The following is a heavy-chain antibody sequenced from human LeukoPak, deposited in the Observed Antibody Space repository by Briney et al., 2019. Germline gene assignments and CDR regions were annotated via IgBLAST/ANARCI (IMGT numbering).Heavy chain of an antibody. CDR1: GYTFTGYG. J-gene: IGHJ4*02. V-gene: IGHV1-18*01. CDR3: ARDRGGYYSQGFDY. Sequence: ASAKVSCKASGYTFTGYGISWVRQAPGQGLEWMGWISAYNGNTNYAQKLQGRVTMTTDTSTSTAYMELRSLRSDDTAVYYCARDRGGYYSQGFDYWGQGTLVTVSS. D-gene: IGHD3-22*01. CDR2: ISAYNGNT.